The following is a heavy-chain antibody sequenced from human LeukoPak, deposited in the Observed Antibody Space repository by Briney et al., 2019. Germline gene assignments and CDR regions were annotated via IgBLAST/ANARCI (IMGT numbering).Heavy chain of an antibody. CDR3: ARGDSGYYYGSSGNFGY. Sequence: SETLSLTCTVSGGSVSSGSYYWSWIRQPPGKGLEWIGYIYYSGSTNYNPSLKSRVTISVDTSKNQFSLKLSSVTAADTAVYYCARGDSGYYYGSSGNFGYWGQGTLVTVSS. CDR2: IYYSGST. CDR1: GGSVSSGSYY. D-gene: IGHD3-22*01. J-gene: IGHJ4*02. V-gene: IGHV4-61*01.